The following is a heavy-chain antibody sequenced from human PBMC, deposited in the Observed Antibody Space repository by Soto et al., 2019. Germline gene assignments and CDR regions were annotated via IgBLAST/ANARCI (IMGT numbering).Heavy chain of an antibody. CDR2: ISSSGSTI. J-gene: IGHJ3*02. D-gene: IGHD5-12*01. Sequence: PGGSLRLSCAASGFTFSSYAMSWVRQAPGKGLEWVSYISSSGSTIYYADSVKGRFTISRDNAKNSLYLQMNSLRAEDTAVYYCARDRRLRFASDAFDIWGQGKMVTVSS. V-gene: IGHV3-48*04. CDR1: GFTFSSYA. CDR3: ARDRRLRFASDAFDI.